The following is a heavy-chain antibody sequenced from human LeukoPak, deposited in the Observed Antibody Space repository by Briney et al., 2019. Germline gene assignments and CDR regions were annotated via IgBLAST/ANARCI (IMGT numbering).Heavy chain of an antibody. V-gene: IGHV3-23*01. J-gene: IGHJ3*02. Sequence: GGSLRLSCAVSGFTFSPYWMDWVRQAPGKGLVWVSSISGSGGTTYYADSVKGRFTISRDNSKNTLYLQMNSLRADDTAVYSCAKDPPTVMANAFHIWGQGTMVTVS. CDR2: ISGSGGTT. CDR3: AKDPPTVMANAFHI. D-gene: IGHD5-18*01. CDR1: GFTFSPYW.